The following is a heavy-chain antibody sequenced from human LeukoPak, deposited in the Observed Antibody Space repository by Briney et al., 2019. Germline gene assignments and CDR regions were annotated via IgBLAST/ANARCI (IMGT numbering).Heavy chain of an antibody. V-gene: IGHV4-34*01. CDR2: INHSGST. CDR3: ASRTIQNIGLGYCSGGSCRRAFDI. J-gene: IGHJ3*02. CDR1: GGSFSGYY. Sequence: SETLSLACAVYGGSFSGYYWSWIRQPPGKGLEWIGEINHSGSTNYNPSLKSRVTISVDTSKNQFSLKLSSVTAADTAVHYCASRTIQNIGLGYCSGGSCRRAFDIWGQGTMVTVSS. D-gene: IGHD2-15*01.